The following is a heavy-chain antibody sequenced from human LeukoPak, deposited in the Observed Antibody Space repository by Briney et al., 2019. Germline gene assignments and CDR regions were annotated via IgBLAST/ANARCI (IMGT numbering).Heavy chain of an antibody. Sequence: ASVTVSFTASGYTFTSYDINWVRQAPGQGLEWMGWMNPNSGNTGCAQKFRGRVTMTRNTSISTAYMELSSLRSEDTAVYYCARGPNWNDVGGFRVYYYYYGMDVWGQGTTVTVSS. CDR2: MNPNSGNT. V-gene: IGHV1-8*01. CDR1: GYTFTSYD. CDR3: ARGPNWNDVGGFRVYYYYYGMDV. J-gene: IGHJ6*02. D-gene: IGHD1-1*01.